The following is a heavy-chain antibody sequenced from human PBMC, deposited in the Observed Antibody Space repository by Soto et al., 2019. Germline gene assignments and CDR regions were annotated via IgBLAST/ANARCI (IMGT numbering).Heavy chain of an antibody. V-gene: IGHV3-11*01. CDR1: GFTFSDYY. D-gene: IGHD1-26*01. Sequence: GGSLRLSCAASGFTFSDYYMSWIRQAPGKGLEWVSYISSSGSTIYYADSVKGRFTISRDNAKNSLYLRMNSLRAEDTAVYYCATARVVGASRYFDYWGQGTLVTVSS. CDR2: ISSSGSTI. CDR3: ATARVVGASRYFDY. J-gene: IGHJ4*02.